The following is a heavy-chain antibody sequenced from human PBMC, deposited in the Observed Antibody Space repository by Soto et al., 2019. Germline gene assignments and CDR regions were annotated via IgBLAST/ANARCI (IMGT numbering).Heavy chain of an antibody. CDR3: ARGPVSVVVVAAASERYFDY. J-gene: IGHJ4*02. D-gene: IGHD2-15*01. V-gene: IGHV4-34*01. CDR1: GGSFSGYY. Sequence: QVQLQQWGAGLLKPSETLSLTCAVYGGSFSGYYWSWIRQPPGKGLEWIGEINHSGSTNYNPSLNSQVTISVDTSKNQYSLKLSSVTAADTAVYSGARGPVSVVVVAAASERYFDYWGQGTLVTVSS. CDR2: INHSGST.